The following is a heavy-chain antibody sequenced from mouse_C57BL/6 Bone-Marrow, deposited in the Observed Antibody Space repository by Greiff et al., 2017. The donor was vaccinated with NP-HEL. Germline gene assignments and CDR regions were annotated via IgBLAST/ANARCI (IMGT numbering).Heavy chain of an antibody. J-gene: IGHJ3*01. Sequence: QVQLKQPGAELVKPGAPVKLSCKASGYTFTSYWMHWVKQRPGQGLEWIGMIHPNSGSTNYNEKFKSKATLTVDKSSSTAYMQLSSLTSEDSAVYYCAKDFTTVVATPAWFAYWGQGTLVTVSA. CDR2: IHPNSGST. CDR1: GYTFTSYW. D-gene: IGHD1-1*01. CDR3: AKDFTTVVATPAWFAY. V-gene: IGHV1-64*01.